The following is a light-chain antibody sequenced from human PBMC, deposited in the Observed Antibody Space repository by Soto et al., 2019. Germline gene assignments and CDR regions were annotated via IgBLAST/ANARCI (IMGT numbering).Light chain of an antibody. CDR2: GAS. CDR3: QQYGSSPL. J-gene: IGKJ1*01. Sequence: ESVLTQSPGTLSLSPGERATLSCRASQRVSSSYLAWYQQKPGQAPRLLIYGASSSATGIPDRFSGSGSGTDFTLTISRLEPEDFAVYYCQQYGSSPLFGQGTKV. CDR1: QRVSSSY. V-gene: IGKV3-20*01.